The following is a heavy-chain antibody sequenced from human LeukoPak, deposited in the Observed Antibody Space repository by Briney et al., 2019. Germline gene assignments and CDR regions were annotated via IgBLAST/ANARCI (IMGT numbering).Heavy chain of an antibody. Sequence: ASVKVSCKASGYTSTSYDINWVRQATGQGLEWMGWMNPNSGNTGYAQKFQGRVTMTRNTSISTAYMELSSLRSEDTAVYYCARRTIFGVVIDYWGQGTLVTVSS. V-gene: IGHV1-8*01. CDR2: MNPNSGNT. J-gene: IGHJ4*02. D-gene: IGHD3-3*01. CDR1: GYTSTSYD. CDR3: ARRTIFGVVIDY.